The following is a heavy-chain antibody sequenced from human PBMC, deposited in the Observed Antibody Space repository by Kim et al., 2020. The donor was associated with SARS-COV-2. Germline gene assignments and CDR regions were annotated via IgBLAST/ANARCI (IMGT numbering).Heavy chain of an antibody. CDR1: GFTFSTYA. V-gene: IGHV3-30-3*01. J-gene: IGHJ4*02. D-gene: IGHD7-27*01. CDR3: ARDLGSGALY. CDR2: ISYDGSNK. Sequence: GGSLRLSCAASGFTFSTYAMHWVRQAPGKGLQWVALISYDGSNKYYADSVKGRFTISRDNSKNTLYLQMNSLRAEDTAVYYCARDLGSGALYWGQGTLVTV.